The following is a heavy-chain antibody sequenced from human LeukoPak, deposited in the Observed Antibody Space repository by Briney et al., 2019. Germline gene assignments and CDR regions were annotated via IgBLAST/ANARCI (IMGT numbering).Heavy chain of an antibody. CDR3: AKAQWYYYGSGTHWDY. CDR1: GVTFSSYA. CDR2: ISGSGGST. J-gene: IGHJ4*02. V-gene: IGHV3-23*01. Sequence: GGSLRLSCAASGVTFSSYAMSWVRQAPGKGLEWVSGISGSGGSTYYADYVKGRFTISRDNSKKTLYLQMNSLRAADTAIYYCAKAQWYYYGSGTHWDYWGQGTLVTVSS. D-gene: IGHD3-10*01.